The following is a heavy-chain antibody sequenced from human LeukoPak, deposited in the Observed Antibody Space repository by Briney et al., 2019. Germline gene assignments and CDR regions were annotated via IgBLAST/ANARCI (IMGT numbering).Heavy chain of an antibody. CDR2: IYYSGST. D-gene: IGHD3-10*01. J-gene: IGHJ3*02. CDR3: ARNPGRSNAFDI. Sequence: TSETLSLTCTVSGGSISSYYWSWIRQPPGKGLEWIGYIYYSGSTNYNPSLKSRVTISVDTSKNQFSLKLSSVTAADTAVYYCARNPGRSNAFDIWGQGTMVTVSS. V-gene: IGHV4-59*01. CDR1: GGSISSYY.